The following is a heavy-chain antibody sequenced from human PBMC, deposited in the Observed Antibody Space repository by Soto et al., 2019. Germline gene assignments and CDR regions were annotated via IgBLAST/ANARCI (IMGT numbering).Heavy chain of an antibody. CDR2: ISAYNGNT. D-gene: IGHD6-13*01. V-gene: IGHV1-18*01. Sequence: ASVKVSCKASGYSFTNNGISWVRQAPGQGLEWMGWISAYNGNTNYVKKFQGRVTMTTDTSTSTASMELRSLRSDDTAVYYCARVSYSGNWFVHSVAGPNWFDPWGQGTLVTVS. J-gene: IGHJ5*02. CDR1: GYSFTNNG. CDR3: ARVSYSGNWFVHSVAGPNWFDP.